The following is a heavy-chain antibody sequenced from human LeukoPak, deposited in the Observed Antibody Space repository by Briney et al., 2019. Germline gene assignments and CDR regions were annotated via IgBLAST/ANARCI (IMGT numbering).Heavy chain of an antibody. CDR1: GFTFSSYE. V-gene: IGHV3-48*03. D-gene: IGHD5-12*01. Sequence: GGSLRLSCAASGFTFSSYEMNWVRQAPGKGLEWVSYISSSGSTIYYADSVKGRFTISRDNAKNSLYLQMNSLRAEDTAVYYCARDQGDIVATIDYWGQGTLVTVSS. J-gene: IGHJ4*02. CDR2: ISSSGSTI. CDR3: ARDQGDIVATIDY.